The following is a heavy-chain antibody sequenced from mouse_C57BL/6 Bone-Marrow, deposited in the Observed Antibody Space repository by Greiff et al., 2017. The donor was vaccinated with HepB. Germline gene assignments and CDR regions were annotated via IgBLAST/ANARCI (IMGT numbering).Heavy chain of an antibody. D-gene: IGHD4-1*01. CDR2: ISSGGSYT. J-gene: IGHJ2*01. V-gene: IGHV5-6*01. Sequence: EVMLVESGGDLVKPGGSLKLSCAASGYTFSSYGMSWVRQTPDKRLEWVATISSGGSYTCYPDSVKGRVTISRDNAKNTLYLQMSSLKSEDTAMYYCVRQKNWPFDYWGQGTTLTAAS. CDR1: GYTFSSYG. CDR3: VRQKNWPFDY.